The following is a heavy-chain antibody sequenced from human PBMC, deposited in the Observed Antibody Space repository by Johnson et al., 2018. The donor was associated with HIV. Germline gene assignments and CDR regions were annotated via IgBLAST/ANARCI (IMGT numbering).Heavy chain of an antibody. CDR1: GFIFSHAW. D-gene: IGHD3-10*01. J-gene: IGHJ3*01. CDR3: ARSYSTDALDV. CDR2: VNRGNAM. V-gene: IGHV3-69-1*01. Sequence: VQLVESGGGLVKPGGSLRLSCAASGFIFSHAWMSWVRQAPGKGLEWISYVNRGNAMYYADSVKGRFAISRDNVKNSIYLQLNSLKVEDTAVYYCARSYSTDALDVWGQGTMVTVSS.